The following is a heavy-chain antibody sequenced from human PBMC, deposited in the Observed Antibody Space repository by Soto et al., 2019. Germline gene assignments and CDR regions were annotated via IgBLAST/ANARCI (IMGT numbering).Heavy chain of an antibody. V-gene: IGHV3-33*01. CDR2: IWNDGTGY. CDR1: GFNFNNYG. J-gene: IGHJ6*02. D-gene: IGHD6-13*01. CDR3: ARRQISPPTRGAASARGGMDI. Sequence: QVQLVESGGGVVQPGRSLRLSCAASGFNFNNYGMHWVRQAPGKGLDWVAVIWNDGTGYYYANSVKGRFTISRDNSKNTLFLQVSSLRAEDTAVYYCARRQISPPTRGAASARGGMDIWGQGTTVTVSS.